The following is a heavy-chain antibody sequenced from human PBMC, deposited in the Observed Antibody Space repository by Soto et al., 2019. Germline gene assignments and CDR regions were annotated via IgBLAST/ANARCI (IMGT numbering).Heavy chain of an antibody. CDR3: AKAREVTLVRISLDQ. V-gene: IGHV3-30-3*01. J-gene: IGHJ4*02. D-gene: IGHD3-10*01. CDR2: ISYDGSNK. Sequence: GGSLRLSCAASGFTFSSYAMHWVRQAPGKGLEWVAVISYDGSNKYYADSVKGRFTISRDNSKNTPYLQMNSLRAEDTAVYYCAKAREVTLVRISLDQWGQGTLVTVSS. CDR1: GFTFSSYA.